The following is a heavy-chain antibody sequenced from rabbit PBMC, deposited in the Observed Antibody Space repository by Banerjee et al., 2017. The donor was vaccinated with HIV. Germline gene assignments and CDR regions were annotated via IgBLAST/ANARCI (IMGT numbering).Heavy chain of an antibody. CDR2: IYTGSSGST. CDR3: ARDLAGVIGWNFGL. D-gene: IGHD4-1*01. CDR1: GFSFSSNYY. Sequence: QEQLVEYGGDLVQPEGSLTLTCTASGFSFSSNYYMHWVRQAPGKGLEWIACIYTGSSGSTWYASWAKGPFTISKTSSTTVTLQMTSLTAADTATYFCARDLAGVIGWNFGLWGPGTLVTVS. V-gene: IGHV1S45*01. J-gene: IGHJ4*01.